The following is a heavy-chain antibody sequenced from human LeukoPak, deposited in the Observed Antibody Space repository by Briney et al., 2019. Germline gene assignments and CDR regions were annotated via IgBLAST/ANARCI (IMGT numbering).Heavy chain of an antibody. CDR2: INPNSGGT. J-gene: IGHJ4*02. CDR3: ARQQIYVGTGMVDYFDY. D-gene: IGHD5-18*01. CDR1: GYTFTGYY. V-gene: IGHV1-2*02. Sequence: ASVKVSCKASGYTFTGYYMHWVRQAPGQGLEWMGWINPNSGGTNYAQKFQGRVTMTRDTSISTAYMELSRLRSDDTAIYYCARQQIYVGTGMVDYFDYWGQGILVTVSS.